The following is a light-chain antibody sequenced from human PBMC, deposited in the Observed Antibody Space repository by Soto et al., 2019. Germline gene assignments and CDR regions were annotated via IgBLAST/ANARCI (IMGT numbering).Light chain of an antibody. Sequence: DVVLTQSPLSLPVTLGQPASISCRSSLSLVYSDGNTYLSWFQQRPGQSPRRLIYKVSNRDSGVPDRFSGSGSATDFTLKISRVEAEDVGAYYCMQNAHWPRTFGQGNKVEIK. CDR1: LSLVYSDGNTY. CDR2: KVS. J-gene: IGKJ1*01. CDR3: MQNAHWPRT. V-gene: IGKV2-30*01.